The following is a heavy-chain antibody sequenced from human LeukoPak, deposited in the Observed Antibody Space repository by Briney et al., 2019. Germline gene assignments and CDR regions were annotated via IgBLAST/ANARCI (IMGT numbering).Heavy chain of an antibody. D-gene: IGHD3-10*01. J-gene: IGHJ3*02. CDR2: IYYSGST. CDR1: GGSISSYY. CDR3: ARDLGSDYYGSGSYAFDI. Sequence: SETLSLTCTVSGGSISSYYWSWIRQPPGKGLEWIGYIYYSGSTNYNPSLKSRVTISVDTSKNQFSLKLSSVTAADTAVYYCARDLGSDYYGSGSYAFDIWGQGTMVTVSS. V-gene: IGHV4-59*01.